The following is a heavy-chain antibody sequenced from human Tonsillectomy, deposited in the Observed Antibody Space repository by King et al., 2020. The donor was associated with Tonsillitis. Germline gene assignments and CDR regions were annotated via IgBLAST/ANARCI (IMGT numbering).Heavy chain of an antibody. CDR3: ARVLRGWSDAFDI. D-gene: IGHD6-19*01. CDR2: IYYSGTT. Sequence: VQLQESGPGLVKPSETLSLTCTVSGGSISGSSYYWGWIRQPPGKGLEWIGSIYYSGTTYYNPSLKSRVTISVDTSKNQFSLKLSSVTAADTAVYYCARVLRGWSDAFDIWGQGTMVTVSS. J-gene: IGHJ3*02. CDR1: GGSISGSSYY. V-gene: IGHV4-39*01.